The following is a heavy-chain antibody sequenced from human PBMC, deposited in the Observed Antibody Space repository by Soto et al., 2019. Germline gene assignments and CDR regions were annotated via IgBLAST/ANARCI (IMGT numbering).Heavy chain of an antibody. CDR2: ISKSSDTI. D-gene: IGHD3-22*01. CDR3: ARDAFDYDTTGYHCDY. V-gene: IGHV3-48*02. CDR1: GFSFSNYN. Sequence: EVQLVESGGGLVQPGGSLRLTCAASGFSFSNYNMNWVRQAPGKGLEWVSYISKSSDTIYYADSVRGRFSISRDNGKNSLYLQMDSLRDEDTAVYYCARDAFDYDTTGYHCDYWGQGTRVTVSS. J-gene: IGHJ4*02.